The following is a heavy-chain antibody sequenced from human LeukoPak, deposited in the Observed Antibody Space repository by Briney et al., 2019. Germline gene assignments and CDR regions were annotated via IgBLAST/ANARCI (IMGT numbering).Heavy chain of an antibody. CDR1: GYSFTTYW. CDR2: IYPADPDT. D-gene: IGHD3-10*01. CDR3: ARWYYASGSFHNFDY. J-gene: IGHJ4*02. Sequence: GESLKISCKGSGYSFTTYWVGWVRQMPGKGLEWMGIIYPADPDTRYSPSFQGQVTISADKSISTAYLQWSSLKASDTAMYYCARWYYASGSFHNFDYWGQGTLVTVSS. V-gene: IGHV5-51*01.